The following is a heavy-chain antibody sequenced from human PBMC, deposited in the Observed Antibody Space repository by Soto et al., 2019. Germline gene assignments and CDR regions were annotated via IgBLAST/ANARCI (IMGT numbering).Heavy chain of an antibody. CDR1: GFTFSSYA. Sequence: GGSLRLSCAASGFTFSSYAMHWVRQAPGKGLEWVAVISYDGSNKYYADSVKGRFTISRDNSKNTLYLQMNSLRAEDTAVYYCARDITYDSSGYSYYYYGMDVWGQGTTVTVSS. J-gene: IGHJ6*02. CDR2: ISYDGSNK. CDR3: ARDITYDSSGYSYYYYGMDV. V-gene: IGHV3-30-3*01. D-gene: IGHD3-22*01.